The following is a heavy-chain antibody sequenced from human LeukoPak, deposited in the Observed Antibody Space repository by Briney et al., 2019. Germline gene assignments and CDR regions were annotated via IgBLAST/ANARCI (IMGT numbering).Heavy chain of an antibody. CDR3: ARSMTTVTHPDY. J-gene: IGHJ4*02. CDR1: GASISSYY. D-gene: IGHD4-17*01. V-gene: IGHV4-59*01. CDR2: IYYSGST. Sequence: SETLSLTCTVSGASISSYYCSSVRQPPGKGLEWIGYIYYSGSTNYNPSLKSRVTISVDTSKNQFSLKLRSVTAADTAVYYCARSMTTVTHPDYWGQGTLVTVSS.